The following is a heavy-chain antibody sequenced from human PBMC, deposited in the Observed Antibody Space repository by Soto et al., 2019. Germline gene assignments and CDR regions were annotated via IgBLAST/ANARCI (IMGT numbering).Heavy chain of an antibody. CDR1: GFTFSSYS. V-gene: IGHV3-48*02. D-gene: IGHD6-13*01. CDR2: ISSSSATT. Sequence: GGSLRLSCAASGFTFSSYSMNWVRQAPGKGLEWVSYISSSSATTYYADSVKGRFTISRDNAKNSLYLQMNSLRDEDTAVYYCANPLSSSYDIWGQGTMVTVSS. J-gene: IGHJ3*02. CDR3: ANPLSSSYDI.